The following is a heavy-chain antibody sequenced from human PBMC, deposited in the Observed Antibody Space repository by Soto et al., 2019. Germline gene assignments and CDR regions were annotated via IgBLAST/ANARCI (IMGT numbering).Heavy chain of an antibody. J-gene: IGHJ4*02. D-gene: IGHD6-13*01. CDR2: IYYSGST. CDR3: ARDKSGIAAAGYIDY. V-gene: IGHV4-31*03. CDR1: GGSISSGGYY. Sequence: QVQLQESGPGLVKPSQTLSLTCTVSGGSISSGGYYWSWIRQHPGKGLEWIGYIYYSGSTYYNPSLKSRVTISVDTSKNQFSLKLSSVTAVDTAVYYCARDKSGIAAAGYIDYWGQGTLVTVSS.